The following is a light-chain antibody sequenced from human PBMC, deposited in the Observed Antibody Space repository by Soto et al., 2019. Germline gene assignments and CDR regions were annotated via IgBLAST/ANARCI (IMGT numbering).Light chain of an antibody. CDR2: RAS. CDR3: QQYNNWPFS. J-gene: IGKJ5*01. CDR1: QSVSSSY. V-gene: IGKV3-15*01. Sequence: EIVLTQSPGTLSLSPGERATLSCRASQSVSSSYLAWYQQKPGQAPRLLIYRASTRATGVPARFRGSGSGTEFTLSISGLQSEDFAVYFCQQYNNWPFSFGQGTRLEI.